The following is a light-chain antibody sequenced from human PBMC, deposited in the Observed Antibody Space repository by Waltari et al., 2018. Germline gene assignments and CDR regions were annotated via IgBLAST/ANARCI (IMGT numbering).Light chain of an antibody. CDR1: SNDVGGYNH. V-gene: IGLV2-11*01. CDR3: CSYAGSYTVL. Sequence: QSALTQPRSVSGSPGQSVTFSCTGTSNDVGGYNHVSWYQQSPGKAPKLMIYDVFNRPSGVPDRFSGSKSGNTASLTLSGLQADDEADYYCCSYAGSYTVLFGGGTKLTVL. J-gene: IGLJ2*01. CDR2: DVF.